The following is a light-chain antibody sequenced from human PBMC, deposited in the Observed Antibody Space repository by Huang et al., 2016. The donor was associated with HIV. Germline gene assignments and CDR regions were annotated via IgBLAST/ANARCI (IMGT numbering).Light chain of an antibody. V-gene: IGKV4-1*01. CDR1: QSVYSRSTSKDY. Sequence: DIIMTQSPDSLAVSLGERATLNCMSSQSVYSRSTSKDYMAWFQQKPGQPPRLLLFWASTREAGVPYRFSGSGSGTHFTLTIANLEAEDAASYYCQQYYSSPQTFGQGTRVEVK. J-gene: IGKJ1*01. CDR3: QQYYSSPQT. CDR2: WAS.